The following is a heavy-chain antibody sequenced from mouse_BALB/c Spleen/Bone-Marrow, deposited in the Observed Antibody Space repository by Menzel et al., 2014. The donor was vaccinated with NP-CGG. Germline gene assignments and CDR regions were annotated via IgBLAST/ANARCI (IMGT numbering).Heavy chain of an antibody. V-gene: IGHV5-17*02. J-gene: IGHJ3*01. Sequence: EVRLVVFGGGLVQPGGSRKLSCAASGFTFSSFGMHWVRQAPEKGLEWVAYISSGSRTIYYADTVKGRFTISRDNPKNTLLLQMTSLRSEDTAMYYCARNYDFWFGYWGQGTLVTDSA. CDR3: ARNYDFWFGY. CDR1: GFTFSSFG. D-gene: IGHD2-4*01. CDR2: ISSGSRTI.